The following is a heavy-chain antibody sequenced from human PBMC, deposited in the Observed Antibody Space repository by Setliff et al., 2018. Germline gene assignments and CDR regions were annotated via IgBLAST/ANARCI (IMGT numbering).Heavy chain of an antibody. CDR2: VKSKSEGGTT. J-gene: IGHJ4*02. V-gene: IGHV3-15*05. CDR1: GFTFSDHY. Sequence: PGGSLRLSCAVSGFTFSDHYMDWVRQAPGKGLEWVGRVKSKSEGGTTHYAGPVKGRITVSRDDSKNTLYLDLNSLQIEDTAVYYCTTAGSSDWVPIAYWGQGTLVTVSS. CDR3: TTAGSSDWVPIAY. D-gene: IGHD3-10*01.